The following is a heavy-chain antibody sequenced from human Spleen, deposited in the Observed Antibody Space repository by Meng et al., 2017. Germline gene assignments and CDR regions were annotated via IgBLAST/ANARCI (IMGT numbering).Heavy chain of an antibody. Sequence: QVQLRQSRRGLLKPSRTLSHSCAISGDSVSSNSAAWDWIRQSPSRGLEWLARTYYRSKWYNDYAVSVKSRITIHPDTSKNQFSLQLNSVTPEDTAVYYCARGQWQYFQHWGQGTLVTVSS. CDR1: GDSVSSNSAA. CDR3: ARGQWQYFQH. D-gene: IGHD6-19*01. V-gene: IGHV6-1*01. CDR2: TYYRSKWYN. J-gene: IGHJ1*01.